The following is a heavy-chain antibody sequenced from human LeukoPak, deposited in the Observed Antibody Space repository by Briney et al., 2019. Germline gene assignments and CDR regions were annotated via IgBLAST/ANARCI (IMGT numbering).Heavy chain of an antibody. Sequence: SGGSLRLSCAASGFTFSSYDMHWVRQATGKGLEWVSAIGTAGDTYYPGSVKGRFTISRDNAKNSLYLQMNSLRAEDTAVYYCARVSGSYGDSAYWGQGTLVTVSS. CDR2: IGTAGDT. V-gene: IGHV3-13*01. CDR3: ARVSGSYGDSAY. CDR1: GFTFSSYD. J-gene: IGHJ4*02. D-gene: IGHD1-26*01.